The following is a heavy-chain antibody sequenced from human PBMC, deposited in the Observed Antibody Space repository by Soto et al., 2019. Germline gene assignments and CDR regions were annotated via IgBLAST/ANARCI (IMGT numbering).Heavy chain of an antibody. CDR1: GFTVSSNY. CDR2: IYSGGST. V-gene: IGHV3-66*01. CDR3: ARVVVVVTGGAFDI. Sequence: PGGSLRLSCAASGFTVSSNYMSWVRQAPGKGLEWVSVIYSGGSTYYADSVKGRFTISRENSKNTLYLQMNSLRAEDTAVYYCARVVVVVTGGAFDIWGPRTIVTLSS. D-gene: IGHD2-15*01. J-gene: IGHJ3*02.